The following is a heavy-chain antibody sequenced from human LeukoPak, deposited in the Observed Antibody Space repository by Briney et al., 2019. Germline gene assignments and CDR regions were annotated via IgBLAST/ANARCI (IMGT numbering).Heavy chain of an antibody. V-gene: IGHV3-23*01. J-gene: IGHJ4*02. CDR2: ISGSGGST. Sequence: GGSLRLSCAASGFTFSSYAMSWVRQAPGKGLEWVSAISGSGGSTYYADSVKGRFTISRDNSKNTLYLQMNSLRAEDTAVYYCAKEGSSGWYPPWDYFDYWGQGNLVTVSS. CDR3: AKEGSSGWYPPWDYFDY. D-gene: IGHD6-19*01. CDR1: GFTFSSYA.